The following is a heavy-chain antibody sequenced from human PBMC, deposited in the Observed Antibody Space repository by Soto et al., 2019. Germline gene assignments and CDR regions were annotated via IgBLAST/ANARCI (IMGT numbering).Heavy chain of an antibody. Sequence: EMQLVQSGGGLVQPGGSLRLSYAASGFTFSSYWMHWVRQPPGKGLVWVSRINTDRSSTSYADSVKGRFTISRDNTKNTLYLQMNSLGAEDTAVYYCARFSVGVVTTTTVKFWGQGTLVIVSS. D-gene: IGHD2-21*02. J-gene: IGHJ4*02. V-gene: IGHV3-74*01. CDR1: GFTFSSYW. CDR2: INTDRSST. CDR3: ARFSVGVVTTTTVKF.